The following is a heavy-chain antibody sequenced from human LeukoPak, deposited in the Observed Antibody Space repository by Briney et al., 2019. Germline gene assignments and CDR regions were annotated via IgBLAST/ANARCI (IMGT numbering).Heavy chain of an antibody. J-gene: IGHJ4*02. CDR1: GYTFTSYD. CDR3: ARASSDSYDSSGFDY. D-gene: IGHD3-22*01. CDR2: MNPNSGNT. V-gene: IGHV1-8*01. Sequence: ASVTVSCKASGYTFTSYDINWVRQATGQGLEWMGWMNPNSGNTGYAQKFQGRVTMTRNTSISTAYMELSSLRSEDTAVYYCARASSDSYDSSGFDYGGQGTLVTVSS.